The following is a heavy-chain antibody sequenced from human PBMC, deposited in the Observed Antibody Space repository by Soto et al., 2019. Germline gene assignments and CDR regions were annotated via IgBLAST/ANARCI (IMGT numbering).Heavy chain of an antibody. J-gene: IGHJ4*02. CDR1: GGSVSSDSYY. Sequence: SETLPLTCTVSGGSVSSDSYYWNWIRQPPGKGLEWIGCIYYSGSTNYNPSLKSRITISVDTSKNQFSLNLKSVTAADTAVYYCATLPPRIVVMTLPFPSWGQGTLVTVSS. D-gene: IGHD2-21*02. CDR3: ATLPPRIVVMTLPFPS. V-gene: IGHV4-61*01. CDR2: IYYSGST.